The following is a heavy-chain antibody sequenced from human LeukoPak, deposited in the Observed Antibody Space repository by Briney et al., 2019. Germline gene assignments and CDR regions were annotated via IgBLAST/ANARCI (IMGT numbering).Heavy chain of an antibody. CDR2: ISAYNGNT. J-gene: IGHJ3*02. V-gene: IGHV1-18*01. CDR1: GYTFTSYG. Sequence: ASVKVSCKASGYTFTSYGISWVRQAPGQGLEWMGWISAYNGNTNYAQKLQGRVTMTTDTSTSTVYMELSSLTSEDTAVYYCARPRYTNSQDAFDIWGQGTMVTVSS. D-gene: IGHD3-9*01. CDR3: ARPRYTNSQDAFDI.